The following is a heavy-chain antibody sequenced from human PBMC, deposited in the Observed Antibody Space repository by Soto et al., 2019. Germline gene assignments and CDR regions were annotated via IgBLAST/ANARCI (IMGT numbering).Heavy chain of an antibody. V-gene: IGHV3-30*18. CDR2: ISYDGSNK. Sequence: QVQLVESGGGVVQPGRSLRLSCAASGFTFSSYGMHWVRQAPGKGLEWVAVISYDGSNKYYADSVKGRFTISRDNSKNTLYLQMNSLRAEDTAVYYCAKGVAYGWGSYRADYWGQGTLVTVSS. CDR1: GFTFSSYG. CDR3: AKGVAYGWGSYRADY. D-gene: IGHD3-10*01. J-gene: IGHJ4*02.